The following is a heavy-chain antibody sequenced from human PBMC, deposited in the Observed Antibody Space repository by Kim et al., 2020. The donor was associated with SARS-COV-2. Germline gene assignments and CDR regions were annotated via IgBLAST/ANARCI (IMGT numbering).Heavy chain of an antibody. CDR1: GYTLSEVA. CDR2: FDTEQGET. Sequence: ASVKVSCKVSGYTLSEVALHWVRQAPGKGLEWMGGFDTEQGETIYAQKFQDRVTMTEDTSTDTAYMELSSLRSEDTAVYYCATGPTVGLTTDWFDPWGHG. CDR3: ATGPTVGLTTDWFDP. J-gene: IGHJ5*02. V-gene: IGHV1-24*01. D-gene: IGHD1-26*01.